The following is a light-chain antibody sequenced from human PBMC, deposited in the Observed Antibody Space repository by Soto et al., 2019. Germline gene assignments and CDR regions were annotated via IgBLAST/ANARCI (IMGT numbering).Light chain of an antibody. CDR1: QSVRSSY. V-gene: IGKV3-20*01. CDR3: EQYGSSPWT. J-gene: IGKJ1*01. CDR2: GAS. Sequence: EIVLTQSPGTLSSSPGERATLSCRASQSVRSSYLAWYQQKPGQAPRLLIDGASSRATGIPDRFSGSGSGTDFTLTISRLEPEDFAVYYCEQYGSSPWTFGHGPKVEI.